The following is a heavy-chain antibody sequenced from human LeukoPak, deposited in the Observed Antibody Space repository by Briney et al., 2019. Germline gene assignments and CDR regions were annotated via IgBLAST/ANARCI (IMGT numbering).Heavy chain of an antibody. Sequence: GGSLRLSCAASGFTFSRYWMHWVREAPGKGLEWVAVISYDGSNKYYADSVKGRFTISRDNSKNTLYLQMNSLRAEDTAVYYCARDGYDSSGCLDYWGQGTLVTVSS. D-gene: IGHD3-22*01. CDR1: GFTFSRYW. CDR3: ARDGYDSSGCLDY. V-gene: IGHV3-30-3*01. J-gene: IGHJ4*02. CDR2: ISYDGSNK.